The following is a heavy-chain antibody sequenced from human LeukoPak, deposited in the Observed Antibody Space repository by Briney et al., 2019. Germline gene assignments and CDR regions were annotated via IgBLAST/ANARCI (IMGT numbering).Heavy chain of an antibody. CDR1: GGSISSYY. V-gene: IGHV4-59*01. CDR3: ATLGAAGASDY. CDR2: IYYSGST. D-gene: IGHD3-10*01. Sequence: SETLSLTCTVSGGSISSYYWSWIRQPPGKGLEWIGYIYYSGSTNYNPSLKSRVTISVDTSKNQFSLELSSVTAADTAVYYCATLGAAGASDYWGQGTLVTVSS. J-gene: IGHJ4*02.